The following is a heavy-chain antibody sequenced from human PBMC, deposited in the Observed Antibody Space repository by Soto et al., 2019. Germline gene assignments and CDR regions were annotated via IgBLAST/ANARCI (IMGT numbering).Heavy chain of an antibody. V-gene: IGHV4-59*02. CDR2: IYASGSP. D-gene: IGHD1-26*01. CDR3: ARGVGSSPPQY. J-gene: IGHJ4*02. Sequence: PSETLSLTCTISGGSVSVYYWSWMRQSTGQGLEWIGYIYASGSPYYNPPLRSRVTISADTSKNQISLKLTSPTAADTAVYYCARGVGSSPPQYWGRGTLVTVSS. CDR1: GGSVSVYY.